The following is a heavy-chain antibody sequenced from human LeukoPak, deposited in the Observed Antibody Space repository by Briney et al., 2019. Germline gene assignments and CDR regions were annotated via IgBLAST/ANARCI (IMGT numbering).Heavy chain of an antibody. CDR3: TRDPRHFDS. Sequence: GGSLRLSCAASGFTFSSYSMNWVRQAPGKGLEWVPSISSSSSYIYYADSVKGRFTISRDNAKNSLYLQMNSLRVEDTAVYYCTRDPRHFDSCGQGTLVTVSS. J-gene: IGHJ5*01. CDR1: GFTFSSYS. D-gene: IGHD6-6*01. V-gene: IGHV3-21*01. CDR2: ISSSSSYI.